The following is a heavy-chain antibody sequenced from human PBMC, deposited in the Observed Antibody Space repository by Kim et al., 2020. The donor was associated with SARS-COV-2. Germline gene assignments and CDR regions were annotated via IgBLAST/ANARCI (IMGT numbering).Heavy chain of an antibody. V-gene: IGHV4-39*01. D-gene: IGHD3-22*01. Sequence: HSHPSLTRRATIPVDTSKKQFSLRLTSVTATDTALYYCARQKGSFGYYFDFWGQGVLVTVSS. CDR3: ARQKGSFGYYFDF. J-gene: IGHJ4*02.